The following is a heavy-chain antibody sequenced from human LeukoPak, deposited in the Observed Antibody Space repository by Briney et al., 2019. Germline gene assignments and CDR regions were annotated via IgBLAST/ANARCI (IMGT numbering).Heavy chain of an antibody. J-gene: IGHJ4*02. CDR1: GYTFTDYE. D-gene: IGHD3-22*01. CDR3: ARSPYSDSSGYYGY. V-gene: IGHV1-8*01. Sequence: ASVKVSCKASGYTFTDYEINWVRQAPGQGLEWMGWMNPNSGNTGYAQKFQGRLTMTRNTSIGTAYMELSSLRSEDTAVYYCARSPYSDSSGYYGYWGQGTLVTVSS. CDR2: MNPNSGNT.